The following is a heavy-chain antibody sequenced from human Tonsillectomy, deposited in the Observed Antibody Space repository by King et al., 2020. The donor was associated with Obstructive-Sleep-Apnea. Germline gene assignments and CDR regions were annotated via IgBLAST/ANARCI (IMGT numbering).Heavy chain of an antibody. J-gene: IGHJ4*02. CDR1: GDSLSHFY. V-gene: IGHV4-59*08. CDR2: IHSLGRT. D-gene: IGHD1-1*01. CDR3: ARTGTTFFDY. Sequence: MQLQESGPGLMKPSETLSLTCNVSGDSLSHFYWSWIRQPPGKGLEWVGYIHSLGRTNYNPSLKSRVTISVDTSKNQVSLRLKSVTAADTAVYYCARTGTTFFDYWGQGILVTVSS.